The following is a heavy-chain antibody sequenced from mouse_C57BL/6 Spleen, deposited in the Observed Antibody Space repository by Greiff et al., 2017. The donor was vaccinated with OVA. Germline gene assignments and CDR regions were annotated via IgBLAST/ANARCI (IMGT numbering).Heavy chain of an antibody. CDR2: INYDGSST. Sequence: EVKLMESEGGLVQPGSSMKLSCTASGFTFSDYYMAWVRQVPEKGLEWVANINYDGSSTYYLDSLKSRFIISRDNAKNILYLQMSSLKSEDTATYYCARAAMVTHFDYWGQGTTLTVSS. V-gene: IGHV5-16*01. CDR1: GFTFSDYY. CDR3: ARAAMVTHFDY. J-gene: IGHJ2*01. D-gene: IGHD2-2*01.